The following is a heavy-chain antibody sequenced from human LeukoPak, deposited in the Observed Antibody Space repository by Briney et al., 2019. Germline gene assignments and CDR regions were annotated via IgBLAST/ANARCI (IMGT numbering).Heavy chain of an antibody. CDR1: GGSISSYY. Sequence: SETLSLTCTVSGGSISSYYWSWIRQPPGKGLEWIGSIYYSGSINYNPSLKSRVTISVDTSKNQCSLKLSSVTAADTAVYYCARDRWDSSGYYSLDYWGQGTLVTVSS. V-gene: IGHV4-59*13. D-gene: IGHD3-22*01. CDR2: IYYSGSI. J-gene: IGHJ4*02. CDR3: ARDRWDSSGYYSLDY.